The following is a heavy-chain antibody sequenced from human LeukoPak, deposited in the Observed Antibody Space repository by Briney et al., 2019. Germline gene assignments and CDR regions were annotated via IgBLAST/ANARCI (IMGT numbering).Heavy chain of an antibody. CDR3: ARDRAPFQSVVPARDY. CDR2: ISSSSSYI. D-gene: IGHD2-2*01. CDR1: GFTFSSYS. J-gene: IGHJ4*02. Sequence: GGSLRLSCAASGFTFSSYSMNWVRQAPGKGLEWVSSISSSSSYIYYADSVKGRLTISRDNAKNSLYLQMNSLRAEDTAVYYCARDRAPFQSVVPARDYWGQGTLVTVSS. V-gene: IGHV3-21*01.